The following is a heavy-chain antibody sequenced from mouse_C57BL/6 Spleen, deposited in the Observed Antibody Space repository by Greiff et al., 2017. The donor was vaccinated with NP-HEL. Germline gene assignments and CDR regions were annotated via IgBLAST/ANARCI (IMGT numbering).Heavy chain of an antibody. D-gene: IGHD1-1*01. CDR1: GFTFSDYY. CDR3: ARGRYYYGSSYGYFDV. J-gene: IGHJ1*03. CDR2: INYDGSST. V-gene: IGHV5-16*01. Sequence: EVHLVESEGGLVQPGSSMKLSCTASGFTFSDYYMAWVRQVPEKGLEWVANINYDGSSTYYLDSLKSRFIISRDNAKNILYLQMSSLKSEDTATYYCARGRYYYGSSYGYFDVWGTGTTVTVSS.